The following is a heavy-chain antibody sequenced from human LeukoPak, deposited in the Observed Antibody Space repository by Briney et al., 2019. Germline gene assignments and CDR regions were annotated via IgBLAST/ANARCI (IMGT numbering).Heavy chain of an antibody. V-gene: IGHV1-8*03. CDR3: ARGHSSGYYYVSYYYYMDV. CDR1: GYTFTSNY. CDR2: MNPNSGNT. J-gene: IGHJ6*03. D-gene: IGHD3-22*01. Sequence: GASVKVSCKASGYTFTSNYMHWVRQAPGQGLEWMGWMNPNSGNTGYAQKFQGRVTITRNTSISTAYMELSSLRSEDTAVYYCARGHSSGYYYVSYYYYMDVWGKGTTVTVSS.